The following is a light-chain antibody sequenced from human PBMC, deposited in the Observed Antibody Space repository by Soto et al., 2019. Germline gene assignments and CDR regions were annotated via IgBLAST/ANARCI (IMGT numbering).Light chain of an antibody. CDR3: QQSAKIPRT. CDR1: QTINNY. V-gene: IGKV1-39*01. CDR2: AGS. J-gene: IGKJ1*01. Sequence: DIQMTQSPSSLSASVGDRVTITCRASQTINNYVSWYQQKPGKAPKSLIYAGSTLQRGVPTRFSGSGSGTDFTLTINSLQPEDSAIYYCQQSAKIPRTFGQGTKVEI.